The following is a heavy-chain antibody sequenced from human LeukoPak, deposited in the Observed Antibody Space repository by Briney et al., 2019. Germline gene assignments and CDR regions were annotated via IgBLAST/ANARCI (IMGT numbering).Heavy chain of an antibody. CDR3: AKGGITMGIIDY. D-gene: IGHD3-10*01. CDR1: GFTFSSYA. V-gene: IGHV3-23*01. J-gene: IGHJ4*02. CDR2: ISGSGDST. Sequence: GGSLRLSCAASGFTFSSYAMSWVRQAPGKGLEWVSVISGSGDSTYFTDSVKGRFTISRDNSKNTLYLQMNSLRAEDTAVYYCAKGGITMGIIDYWGQGTLVTVSS.